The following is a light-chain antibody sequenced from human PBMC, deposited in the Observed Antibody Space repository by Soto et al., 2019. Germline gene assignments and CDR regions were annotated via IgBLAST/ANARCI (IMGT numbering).Light chain of an antibody. CDR3: QQYGSSPWT. CDR1: KSSISSY. V-gene: IGKV3-20*01. Sequence: EIALTPSPGTLSLSPGERATLSCRSSKSSISSYLAWYQQKPGQAPRLLIYGASSRATGIPDRFSGSGSGTDFTLTISRLEPEDFAVYYCQQYGSSPWTFGQGTKVDIK. CDR2: GAS. J-gene: IGKJ1*01.